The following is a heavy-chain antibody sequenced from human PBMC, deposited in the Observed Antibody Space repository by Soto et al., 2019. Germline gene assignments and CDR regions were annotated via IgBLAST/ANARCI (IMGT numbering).Heavy chain of an antibody. CDR1: GGSITSGDSY. CDR3: AREGYNYNGMDV. J-gene: IGHJ6*02. CDR2: IYYSATT. Sequence: SETLSLTCTVSGGSITSGDSYWTWIRQHPGKGLEWIAYIYYSATTAYNPSLRNRVSISLDTSNNHFSLTVNSVTAADTAVYYCAREGYNYNGMDVWGPGTTVTVSS. V-gene: IGHV4-31*03.